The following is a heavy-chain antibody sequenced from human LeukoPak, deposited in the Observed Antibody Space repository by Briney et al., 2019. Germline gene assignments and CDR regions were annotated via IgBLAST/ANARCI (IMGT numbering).Heavy chain of an antibody. CDR1: GYTFTGYY. CDR2: INPNSGGT. J-gene: IGHJ3*02. V-gene: IGHV1-2*02. Sequence: ASVKVSCTASGYTFTGYYMHWVRQAPGQGLEWMGWINPNSGGTNYAQKFQGRVTMTRDTSISTAYMELSRLRSDDTAVYYCARQYSSSPGQDAFDIWGQGTMVTVSS. D-gene: IGHD6-13*01. CDR3: ARQYSSSPGQDAFDI.